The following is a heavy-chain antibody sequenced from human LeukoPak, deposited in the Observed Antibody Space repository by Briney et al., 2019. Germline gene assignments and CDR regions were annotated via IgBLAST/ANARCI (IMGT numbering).Heavy chain of an antibody. V-gene: IGHV1-69*05. CDR3: ARDVHGDYGSGWFDP. Sequence: ASVKVSCKTSGGTVNNSAISWVRQARGQGLEWLGGIMPLFGRAGYAQKFQGRVTITKDESTRTVYLELTSLTSDDTAVYYCARDVHGDYGSGWFDPWGQGTLVSVSS. CDR2: IMPLFGRA. CDR1: GGTVNNSA. J-gene: IGHJ5*02. D-gene: IGHD4-17*01.